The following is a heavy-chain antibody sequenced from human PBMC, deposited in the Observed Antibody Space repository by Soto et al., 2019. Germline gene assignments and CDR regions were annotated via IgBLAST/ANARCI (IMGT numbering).Heavy chain of an antibody. CDR2: IYSGGTT. D-gene: IGHD3-3*01. J-gene: IGHJ4*02. CDR1: GFTVSSNY. V-gene: IGHV3-53*05. CDR3: AKGTEYGVVLMSTFDY. Sequence: PGGSLRLSCAASGFTVSSNYMSWVRQAPGKGLEWVSVIYSGGTTYYTDSVKGRFTISRDNSKNTLYLQMNNLRVEDTALYFCAKGTEYGVVLMSTFDYWGQGSLVTVSS.